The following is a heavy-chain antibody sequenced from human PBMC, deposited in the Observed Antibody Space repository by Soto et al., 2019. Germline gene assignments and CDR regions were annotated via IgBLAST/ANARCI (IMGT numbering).Heavy chain of an antibody. CDR2: IKQDGSEK. J-gene: IGHJ5*02. V-gene: IGHV3-7*01. CDR1: GFTFSSYW. Sequence: GSLRLSCAASGFTFSSYWMSWVRQAPGKGLEWVANIKQDGSEKYYVDSVKGRFTISRDNAKNSLYLQMNSLRAEDTAVYYCARVGGVLRYFDWYGWFDPWGQGTLVTVSS. CDR3: ARVGGVLRYFDWYGWFDP. D-gene: IGHD3-9*01.